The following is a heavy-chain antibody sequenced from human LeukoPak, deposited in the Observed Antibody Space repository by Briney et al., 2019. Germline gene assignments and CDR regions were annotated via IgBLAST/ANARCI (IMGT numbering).Heavy chain of an antibody. V-gene: IGHV4-4*09. Sequence: SETLSLTCTVSGGPISSYYWIWIRQPPGKGLEWIGYISASGSTNYNPSLKSRVTISVDTSKNQFSLKLSSVTAADTAVYYCARQIVVAPATMGFVGYNWFDPWGQGTLVTVSS. D-gene: IGHD2-2*01. CDR3: ARQIVVAPATMGFVGYNWFDP. J-gene: IGHJ5*02. CDR1: GGPISSYY. CDR2: ISASGST.